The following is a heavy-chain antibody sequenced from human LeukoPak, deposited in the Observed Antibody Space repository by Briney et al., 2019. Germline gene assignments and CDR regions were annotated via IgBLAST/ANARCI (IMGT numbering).Heavy chain of an antibody. CDR3: TTGCSSTSCDIDY. J-gene: IGHJ4*02. V-gene: IGHV3-73*01. CDR1: GFTFSGSA. CDR2: IRSKANSYAT. Sequence: QPGGSLKLSRAASGFTFSGSAMHWVRQASGKGLEWVGRIRSKANSYATAYAASVKGRFTISRDDSKNTAYLQMNSLKTEDTAVYYRTTGCSSTSCDIDYWGQGTLVTVSS. D-gene: IGHD2-2*01.